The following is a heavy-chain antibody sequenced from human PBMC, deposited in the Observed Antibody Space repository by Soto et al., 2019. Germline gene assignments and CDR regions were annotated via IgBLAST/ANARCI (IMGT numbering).Heavy chain of an antibody. CDR1: GYSFSNYA. Sequence: QVQLVQSGGEVKKPGASVKVSCKSSGYSFSNYAISWVRQAPGQGLEWMGWISAYNGKINYAQKIQGRVTMTTDTSTSTAYMELRSLRSDDTAVYYCARGEVIIDRSDSYPYYLDYWGQGTLVTVSS. J-gene: IGHJ4*02. D-gene: IGHD3-22*01. V-gene: IGHV1-18*01. CDR2: ISAYNGKI. CDR3: ARGEVIIDRSDSYPYYLDY.